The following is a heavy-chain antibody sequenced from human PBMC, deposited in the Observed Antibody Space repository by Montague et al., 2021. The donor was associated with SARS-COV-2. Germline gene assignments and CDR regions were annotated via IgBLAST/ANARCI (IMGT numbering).Heavy chain of an antibody. CDR3: ARHTRGWQPFDF. V-gene: IGHV4-59*01. D-gene: IGHD6-19*01. CDR2: IYSSGST. J-gene: IGHJ4*02. CDR1: GGSIRSYY. Sequence: SETLSLTCTVSGGSIRSYYWSWIRQPPGKGLEWIGEIYSSGSTNYNPSLKSRVTISMDTSKSQFSLKLTSVTAADTAVYHCARHTRGWQPFDFWGQGTLVTVSS.